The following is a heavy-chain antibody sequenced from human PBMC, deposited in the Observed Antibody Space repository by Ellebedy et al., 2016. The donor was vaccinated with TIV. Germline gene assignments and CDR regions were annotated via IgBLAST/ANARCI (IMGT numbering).Heavy chain of an antibody. J-gene: IGHJ5*02. CDR2: IREDGNEK. D-gene: IGHD1-26*01. Sequence: PGGSLRLSCAASGFTFSNYWMSWVRQAPGKGLEWVANIREDGNEKHYVDSVRGRFTISRDNAKSTLSLQMDSLRADDTATYYCARDYSGSYSAWGQGTLVTVS. CDR1: GFTFSNYW. CDR3: ARDYSGSYSA. V-gene: IGHV3-7*05.